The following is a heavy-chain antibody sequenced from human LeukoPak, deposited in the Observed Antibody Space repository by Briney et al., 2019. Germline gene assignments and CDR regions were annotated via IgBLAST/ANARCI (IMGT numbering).Heavy chain of an antibody. J-gene: IGHJ6*02. CDR1: GYTFTSYA. V-gene: IGHV1-3*01. Sequence: ASVKVSCKAPGYTFTSYAMHWVRQAPGQRLEWMGWINAGNGNTKYSQKFQGRVTITRDTSASTAYMELSSLRSEDTAVYYCARTTMVRGIGPMDVWGQGTTVTVSS. CDR3: ARTTMVRGIGPMDV. D-gene: IGHD3-10*01. CDR2: INAGNGNT.